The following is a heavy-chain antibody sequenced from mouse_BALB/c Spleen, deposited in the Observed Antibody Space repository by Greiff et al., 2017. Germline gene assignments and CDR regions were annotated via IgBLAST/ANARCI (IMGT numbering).Heavy chain of an antibody. V-gene: IGHV3-2*02. Sequence: EVQLVESGPGLVKPSQSLSLTCTVTGYSITSDYAWNWIRQFPGNKLEWMGYISYSGSTSYNPSLKSRISITRDTSKNQFFLQLNSVTTEDTATYYCAMPGGYFAMDYWGQGTSVTVSS. CDR2: ISYSGST. CDR3: AMPGGYFAMDY. CDR1: GYSITSDYA. J-gene: IGHJ4*01.